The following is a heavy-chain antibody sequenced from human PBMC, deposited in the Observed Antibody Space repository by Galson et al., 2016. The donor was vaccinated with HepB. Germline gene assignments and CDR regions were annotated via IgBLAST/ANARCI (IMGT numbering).Heavy chain of an antibody. J-gene: IGHJ6*02. D-gene: IGHD3-3*02. V-gene: IGHV5-51*01. CDR2: IYPGDAET. CDR3: ARNEHFGRHSQYHTLDV. CDR1: GYSFDTYW. Sequence: QSGAEVKKPGESLEISCKGSGYSFDTYWISWVRQVPGKGLEWMGIIYPGDAETVYSPSFAGQVTISAQRFIRTAYLKWNSLKAADTAIYYCARNEHFGRHSQYHTLDVWGQGTTVTVSS.